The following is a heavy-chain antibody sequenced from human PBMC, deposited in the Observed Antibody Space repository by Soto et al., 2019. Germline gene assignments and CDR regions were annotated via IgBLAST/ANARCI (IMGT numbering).Heavy chain of an antibody. CDR2: IDPSDSYT. V-gene: IGHV5-10-1*01. Sequence: PGESLKISCKGSGYSFTSYWISWVHQMPGKGLEWMGRIDPSDSYTNYSPSFQGHVTISADKSISTAYLQWSSLKASDTAMYYCARHVVVPAAANYYYYYGMDVWGQGTTVTVSS. D-gene: IGHD2-2*01. CDR1: GYSFTSYW. J-gene: IGHJ6*02. CDR3: ARHVVVPAAANYYYYYGMDV.